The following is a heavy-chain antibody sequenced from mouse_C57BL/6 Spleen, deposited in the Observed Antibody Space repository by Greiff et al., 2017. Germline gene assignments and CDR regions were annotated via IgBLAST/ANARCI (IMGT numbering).Heavy chain of an antibody. CDR1: GYTFTSYW. D-gene: IGHD1-1*01. CDR2: IDPSDSYT. CDR3: ARYGLGSSYDY. Sequence: QVQLQQPGAELVKPGASVKLSCKASGYTFTSYWMQWVKQRPGPGLEWIGEIDPSDSYTNYNQKFKGKATLTVDTSSSTAYMQLSSLTSEDSAVYYCARYGLGSSYDYWGQGTTLTVSS. V-gene: IGHV1-50*01. J-gene: IGHJ2*01.